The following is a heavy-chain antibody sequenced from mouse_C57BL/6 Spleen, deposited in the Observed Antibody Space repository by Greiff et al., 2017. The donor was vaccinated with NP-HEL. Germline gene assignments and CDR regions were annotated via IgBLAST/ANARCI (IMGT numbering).Heavy chain of an antibody. J-gene: IGHJ4*01. CDR1: GYSFTGYY. CDR3: ARGITTVVAPVYAMDY. CDR2: INPSTGGT. D-gene: IGHD1-1*01. V-gene: IGHV1-42*01. Sequence: EVQLQESGPELVKPGASVKISCKASGYSFTGYYMNWVKQSPEKSLEWIGEINPSTGGTTSNQQFKAKATLTVDKSSSTAYMQLKSLTSEDSAVYYCARGITTVVAPVYAMDYWGQGTSVTVSS.